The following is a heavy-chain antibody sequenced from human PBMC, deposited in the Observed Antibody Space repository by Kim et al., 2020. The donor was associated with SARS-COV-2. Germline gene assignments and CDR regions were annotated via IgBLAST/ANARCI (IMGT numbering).Heavy chain of an antibody. J-gene: IGHJ4*02. V-gene: IGHV4-34*01. CDR3: ARGFYITMVRGNFDY. CDR2: INHSGST. CDR1: GGSFSGYY. D-gene: IGHD3-10*01. Sequence: SETLSLTCAVYGGSFSGYYWSWIRQPPGKGLEWIGEINHSGSTNYNPSLKSRVTISVDTSKNQFSLKLSSVTAADTAVYYCARGFYITMVRGNFDYWGQGTLVTVSS.